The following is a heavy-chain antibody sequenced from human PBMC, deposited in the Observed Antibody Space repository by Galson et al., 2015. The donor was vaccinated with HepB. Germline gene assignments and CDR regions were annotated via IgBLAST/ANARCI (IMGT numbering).Heavy chain of an antibody. J-gene: IGHJ4*02. Sequence: SLRLSCAASGFTFSQFAMHWVRQAPGKGLEWVAVISYDGSHKHYAESVKGRFTISRDNSKNTVYVQLNSLRAEDTAVYYCAKIGDNYDFWRGLASRCGYLDNWGQGNLVTVSS. CDR3: AKIGDNYDFWRGLASRCGYLDN. V-gene: IGHV3-30*18. D-gene: IGHD3-3*01. CDR2: ISYDGSHK. CDR1: GFTFSQFA.